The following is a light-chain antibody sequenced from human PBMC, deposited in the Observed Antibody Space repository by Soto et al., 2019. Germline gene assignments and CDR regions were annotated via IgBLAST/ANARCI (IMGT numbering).Light chain of an antibody. V-gene: IGKV4-1*01. Sequence: DFVMIQSPDSLAVSLGERAAINCKSSQSVFHTSYNRNYLTWYQQKPGQPPKLLFYWASTRASGVPDRFSGSGSGTDFTLTISGLQPEDVAVYYCQQYRLAPYSFGQGTKLEIK. CDR2: WAS. CDR3: QQYRLAPYS. CDR1: QSVFHTSYNRNY. J-gene: IGKJ2*03.